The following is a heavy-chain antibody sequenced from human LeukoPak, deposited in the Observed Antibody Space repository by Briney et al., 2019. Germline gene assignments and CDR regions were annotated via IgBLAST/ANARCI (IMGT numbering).Heavy chain of an antibody. J-gene: IGHJ6*03. CDR3: ARASSGYPRLYYYYYMDV. CDR2: IYYSGST. CDR1: GFTFSSYN. V-gene: IGHV4-59*01. D-gene: IGHD3-22*01. Sequence: GSLRLSCAASGFTFSSYNMNWIRQPPGKGLEWIGYIYYSGSTNYNPSLKSRVTISVDTSKNQFSLKLSSVTAADTAVYYCARASSGYPRLYYYYYMDVWGKGTTVTVSS.